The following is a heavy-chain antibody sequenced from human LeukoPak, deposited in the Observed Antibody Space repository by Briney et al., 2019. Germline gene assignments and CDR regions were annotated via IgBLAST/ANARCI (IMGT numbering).Heavy chain of an antibody. CDR2: IYYSGST. Sequence: PSETLSLTCTVSGGSISSGDYYWSWIRQPPGKGLEWIGYIYYSGSTYHNPSLKSRVTISVDTSKNQFSLKLSSVTAADTAVYYCARGGKYYDFNDYWGQGTLVTVSS. D-gene: IGHD3-3*01. CDR1: GGSISSGDYY. J-gene: IGHJ4*02. CDR3: ARGGKYYDFNDY. V-gene: IGHV4-30-4*08.